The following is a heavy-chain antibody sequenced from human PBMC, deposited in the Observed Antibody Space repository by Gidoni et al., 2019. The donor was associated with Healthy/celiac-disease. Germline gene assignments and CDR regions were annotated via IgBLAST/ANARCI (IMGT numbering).Heavy chain of an antibody. CDR2: IYYSGST. CDR1: GSPISSGGYY. J-gene: IGHJ2*01. Sequence: QVQLQESGPGLVKPSQTLALTCTVSGSPISSGGYYWSWIRQPPGKGLEWIGYIYYSGSTYYNPSLKSRVTISVDTSKNQFSLKLSSVTAADTAVYYCARSNFDYPPEYFDLWGRGTLVTVSS. V-gene: IGHV4-31*03. D-gene: IGHD3-9*01. CDR3: ARSNFDYPPEYFDL.